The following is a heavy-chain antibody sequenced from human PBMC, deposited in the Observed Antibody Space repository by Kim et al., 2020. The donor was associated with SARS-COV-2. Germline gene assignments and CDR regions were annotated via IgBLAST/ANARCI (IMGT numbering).Heavy chain of an antibody. CDR3: ARDSRGLLWFGELSDYGMGV. D-gene: IGHD3-10*01. V-gene: IGHV3-53*01. CDR1: GFTVSSNY. CDR2: IYSGGST. J-gene: IGHJ6*02. Sequence: GGSLRLSCAASGFTVSSNYMSWVRQAPGKGLEWVSVIYSGGSTYYADSVKGRFTISRDNSKNTLYLQMNSLRAEDTAVYYCARDSRGLLWFGELSDYGMGVWGQGTTVTVSS.